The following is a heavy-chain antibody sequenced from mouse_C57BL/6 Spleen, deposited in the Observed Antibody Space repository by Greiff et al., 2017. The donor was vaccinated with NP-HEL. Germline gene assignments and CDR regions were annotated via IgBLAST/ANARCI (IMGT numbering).Heavy chain of an antibody. CDR1: GYTFTSYW. V-gene: IGHV1-72*01. CDR3: ASPYYYGSRVGWYFDV. D-gene: IGHD1-1*01. J-gene: IGHJ1*03. CDR2: IDPNSGGT. Sequence: VQLQQPGAELVKPGASVKLSCKASGYTFTSYWMHWVKQRPGRGLEWIGRIDPNSGGTKYNEKFKSKATLTVDKPSSTAYMQLSSLTSEDSAVYYCASPYYYGSRVGWYFDVWGTGTTVTVSS.